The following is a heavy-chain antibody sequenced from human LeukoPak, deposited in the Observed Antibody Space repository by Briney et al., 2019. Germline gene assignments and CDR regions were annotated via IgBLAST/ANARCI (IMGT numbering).Heavy chain of an antibody. Sequence: PSETLSLTCTVSGGSISNYYWSWIRQPPGKGLEWIGYIYYSGSTNYNPSLKSRVTISVDTSKNQFSLKLSSVTAADTAVYYCASGGITIFGVVIKTLYYYGMDVWGQGTTVTVSS. CDR2: IYYSGST. CDR3: ASGGITIFGVVIKTLYYYGMDV. CDR1: GGSISNYY. D-gene: IGHD3-3*01. J-gene: IGHJ6*02. V-gene: IGHV4-59*01.